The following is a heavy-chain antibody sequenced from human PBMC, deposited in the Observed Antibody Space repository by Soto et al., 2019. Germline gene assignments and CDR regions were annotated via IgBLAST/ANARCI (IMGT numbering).Heavy chain of an antibody. Sequence: QVQLQESGPGLVKPSQTLSLTCSVSGGSISSGDYYWSWIRQHPGKGLEWIGYIYYSGRTYYNPSLQSRLTISLDTSKNQFSLKLSSVTAADTAVYYCARTYYSDSSGYSDYWGQGTLVTVSS. CDR3: ARTYYSDSSGYSDY. D-gene: IGHD3-22*01. V-gene: IGHV4-31*03. CDR1: GGSISSGDYY. J-gene: IGHJ4*02. CDR2: IYYSGRT.